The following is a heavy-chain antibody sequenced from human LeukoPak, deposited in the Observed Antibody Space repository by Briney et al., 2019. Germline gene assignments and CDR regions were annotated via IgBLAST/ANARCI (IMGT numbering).Heavy chain of an antibody. Sequence: GASVKVSCKASGYTFTSFYIHWVRQAPGQGLEWMGIINPGGGSTSYAQKFQGRVTMTRDTSTNTVYMELSSLRSEGTAVYYCARDTNYQLTYYYHGMDVWGQGTTVTVSS. CDR1: GYTFTSFY. CDR2: INPGGGST. J-gene: IGHJ6*02. V-gene: IGHV1-46*01. CDR3: ARDTNYQLTYYYHGMDV. D-gene: IGHD4/OR15-4a*01.